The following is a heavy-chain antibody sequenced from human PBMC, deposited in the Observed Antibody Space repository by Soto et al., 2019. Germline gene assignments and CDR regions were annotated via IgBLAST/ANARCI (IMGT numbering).Heavy chain of an antibody. V-gene: IGHV3-23*01. D-gene: IGHD6-19*01. Sequence: GESLKISCAASGFTFSTYAMSWVRQAPGKGLEWVSTISGSGGSTYYADSVKGRFTISRDKSKNTLYLQMNSLRGEDTAVYYCAKDPSTSGPFDYWGQGILVTVSS. CDR1: GFTFSTYA. J-gene: IGHJ4*02. CDR3: AKDPSTSGPFDY. CDR2: ISGSGGST.